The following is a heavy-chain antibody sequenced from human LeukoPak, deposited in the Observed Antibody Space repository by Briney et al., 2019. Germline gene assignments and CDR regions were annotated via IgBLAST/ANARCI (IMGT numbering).Heavy chain of an antibody. CDR2: ISYDGSNK. D-gene: IGHD6-13*01. CDR3: ASIAARTIRRSNAFDI. J-gene: IGHJ3*02. Sequence: GGCLRLSCAASGFTFSSYAMHWVRQAPGKGLEWVAVISYDGSNKYYADSVKGRFTISRDNSKNTLYLQMNSLRAEDTAVYYCASIAARTIRRSNAFDIWGQGTMVTVSS. CDR1: GFTFSSYA. V-gene: IGHV3-30-3*01.